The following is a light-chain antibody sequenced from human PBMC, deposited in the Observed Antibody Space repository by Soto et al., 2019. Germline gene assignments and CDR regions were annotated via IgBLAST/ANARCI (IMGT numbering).Light chain of an antibody. CDR3: QSYYYSHQL. Sequence: NFMLTQPHSVSESPGKTVTISCTRSSGNIASNYVQWYQQRPGSAPTTVIYEDNQRPSGVPDRFSGSIDSSSNSAALTISGLKTEYEAAYYGQSYYYSHQLFGGGTNLTV. J-gene: IGLJ3*02. V-gene: IGLV6-57*03. CDR1: SGNIASNY. CDR2: EDN.